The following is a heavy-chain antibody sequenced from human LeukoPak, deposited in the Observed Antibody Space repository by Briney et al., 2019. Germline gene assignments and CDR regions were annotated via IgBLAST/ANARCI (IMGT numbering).Heavy chain of an antibody. CDR1: GFTFNSYA. J-gene: IGHJ4*02. CDR3: AKPGSYDSRGYSHYYFDY. CDR2: ISAGGSST. Sequence: PGGSLRLSCAASGFTFNSYAMSWVRQAPGKGLEWVSAISAGGSSTLYADSVKGRFAISRDNSKNTLYLQMNSLTAEDTAVYYCAKPGSYDSRGYSHYYFDYWGQGALVTVSS. V-gene: IGHV3-23*01. D-gene: IGHD3-22*01.